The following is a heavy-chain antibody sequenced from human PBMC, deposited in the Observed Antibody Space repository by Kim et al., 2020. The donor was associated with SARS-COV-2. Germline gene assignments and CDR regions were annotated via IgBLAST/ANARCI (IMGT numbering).Heavy chain of an antibody. Sequence: QGFTGRFVFSLDTSVSTAYLQISSLKAEDTAVYYCARDPPSYSSSNYFDYWGQGTLVTVSS. V-gene: IGHV7-4-1*02. D-gene: IGHD6-6*01. J-gene: IGHJ4*02. CDR3: ARDPPSYSSSNYFDY.